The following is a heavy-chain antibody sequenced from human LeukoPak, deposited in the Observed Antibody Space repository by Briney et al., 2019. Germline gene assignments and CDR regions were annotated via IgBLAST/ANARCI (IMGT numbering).Heavy chain of an antibody. J-gene: IGHJ1*01. V-gene: IGHV3-30*02. CDR3: AKDAGAAAGTDGH. D-gene: IGHD6-13*01. Sequence: GGSLRLSCAASGFTFSSYGMHWVRQAPGKGLEWVAFIRYDGSNKYCADSVKGRFTISRDNSKNTLYLQMNSLRAEDTAVYYCAKDAGAAAGTDGHWGQGTLVTVSS. CDR2: IRYDGSNK. CDR1: GFTFSSYG.